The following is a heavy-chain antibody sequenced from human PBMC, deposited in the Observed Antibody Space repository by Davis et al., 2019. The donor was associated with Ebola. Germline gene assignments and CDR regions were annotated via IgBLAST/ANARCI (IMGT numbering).Heavy chain of an antibody. Sequence: GESLKISCAASGFTFSDYYMSWVRQAPGKGLEWVSVIYSGGSTYYADSVKGRFTISRDNSKNTLYLQMNSLRAEDTAVYYCARGWAAAGAFDIWGQGTMVTVSS. J-gene: IGHJ3*02. CDR2: IYSGGST. CDR3: ARGWAAAGAFDI. CDR1: GFTFSDYY. V-gene: IGHV3-53*01. D-gene: IGHD3-16*01.